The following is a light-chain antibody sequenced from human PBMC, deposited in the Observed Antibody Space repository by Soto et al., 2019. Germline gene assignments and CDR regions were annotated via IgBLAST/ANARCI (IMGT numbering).Light chain of an antibody. J-gene: IGKJ4*01. CDR2: HAS. CDR1: QSVSNN. CDR3: QQYNKWPLT. Sequence: EIVMTQSPATLSVSPGERAILSCRASQSVSNNLAWYQQKPGQAPSLLNYHASTRATGIPARFSRSGSGTEFTLTISSLQSEDFAVYYCQQYNKWPLTFGGGTKVEIK. V-gene: IGKV3-15*01.